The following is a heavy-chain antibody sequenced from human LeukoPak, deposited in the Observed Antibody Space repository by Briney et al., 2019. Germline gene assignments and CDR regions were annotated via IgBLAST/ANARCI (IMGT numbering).Heavy chain of an antibody. CDR2: MSAYNGNT. V-gene: IGHV1-18*01. Sequence: ASVKVSCKASGYTFTSYGISWVRQAPGQGLEWMGWMSAYNGNTNYAQKLQGRVTMTTDTSTSTAYMELRSLRSDDTAVYYCARTPYSNYAYYYYMDVWGKGTTVTVSS. CDR1: GYTFTSYG. J-gene: IGHJ6*03. CDR3: ARTPYSNYAYYYYMDV. D-gene: IGHD4-11*01.